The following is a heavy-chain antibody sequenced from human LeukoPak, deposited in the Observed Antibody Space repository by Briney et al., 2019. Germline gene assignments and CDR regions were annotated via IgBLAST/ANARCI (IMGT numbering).Heavy chain of an antibody. CDR3: ARGLSPGSGAFDI. V-gene: IGHV4-59*01. Sequence: PSETLSLTCTVSGGSISSYYWSWLRQPPGKGLEWIGYIYYSGSTNYNPSLKSRVTISVDTSKNQFSLKLSSVTAADTAVYYCARGLSPGSGAFDIWGQGTMVTVSS. CDR2: IYYSGST. J-gene: IGHJ3*02. D-gene: IGHD1-26*01. CDR1: GGSISSYY.